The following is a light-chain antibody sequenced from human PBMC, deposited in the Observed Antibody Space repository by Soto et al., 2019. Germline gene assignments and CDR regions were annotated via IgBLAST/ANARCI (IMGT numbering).Light chain of an antibody. J-gene: IGKJ2*01. CDR2: GAS. CDR3: QQYNNGPPIT. CDR1: QSVRSN. Sequence: EIVMTQSPATMSVSPGERATLSCRASQSVRSNLAGYQQKPGQAPRLLIYGASTRATGIPARFSGSGSGTELTITIISLQSEDFAVYYCQQYNNGPPITFGQGTKLEIK. V-gene: IGKV3-15*01.